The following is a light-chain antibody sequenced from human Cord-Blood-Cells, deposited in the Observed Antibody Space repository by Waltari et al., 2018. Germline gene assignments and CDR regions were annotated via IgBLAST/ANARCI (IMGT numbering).Light chain of an antibody. J-gene: IGKJ3*01. CDR2: AAS. CDR1: QSISSY. CDR3: QQSYSTRVT. Sequence: DIQMTQSPSSLSASVGDRVTITCRASQSISSYLNWYQQKPGKAPKLLIYAASSLQSGVPSRFSGSGSGTDFTLTISRLQPEDFATYDCQQSYSTRVTVGPGTKGDIK. V-gene: IGKV1-39*01.